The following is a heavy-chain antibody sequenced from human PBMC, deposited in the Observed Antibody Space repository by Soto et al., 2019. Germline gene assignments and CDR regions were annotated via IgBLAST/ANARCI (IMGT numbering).Heavy chain of an antibody. CDR2: IIPIIGIV. CDR3: AKSGPSQPHDALDI. CDR1: GGTFSSYS. Sequence: QVQLVQSGAEVKKPGSSVKVSCKASGGTFSSYSITWMRQAPGQGLEWMARIIPIIGIVNYAQKFQGRVTITADKSTTTAYMELSSLRSEDTAVYYCAKSGPSQPHDALDIWGQGTMVTVSS. J-gene: IGHJ3*02. D-gene: IGHD5-12*01. V-gene: IGHV1-69*02.